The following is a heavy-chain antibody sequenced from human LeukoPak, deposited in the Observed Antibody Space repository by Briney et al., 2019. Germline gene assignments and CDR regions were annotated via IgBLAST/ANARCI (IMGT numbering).Heavy chain of an antibody. CDR1: GGTFSSYA. CDR2: IIPIFGTA. J-gene: IGHJ4*02. V-gene: IGHV1-69*01. CDR3: AGAVPEDYDSSGYSNYFDY. D-gene: IGHD3-22*01. Sequence: SVKVSCKASGGTFSSYAISWVRQAPGQGLEWMGGIIPIFGTANYAQKFQGRVTITADESTSTAYMELSSLRSEDTAVYYCAGAVPEDYDSSGYSNYFDYWGQGTLVTVSS.